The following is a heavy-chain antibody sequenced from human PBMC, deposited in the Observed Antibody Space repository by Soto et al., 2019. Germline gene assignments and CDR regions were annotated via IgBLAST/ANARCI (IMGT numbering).Heavy chain of an antibody. J-gene: IGHJ6*02. CDR3: ARGDDFDYYYGVDV. Sequence: GASVKVSCKASGGTFSNHAISGVRQAPGEGLEWMGGIVPMFGTANYAQKFEGRVTTTADKSTNTAYMELSSLTSEDKAVYYCARGDDFDYYYGVDVWGQGTTVTVSS. CDR2: IVPMFGTA. D-gene: IGHD3-16*01. CDR1: GGTFSNHA. V-gene: IGHV1-69*06.